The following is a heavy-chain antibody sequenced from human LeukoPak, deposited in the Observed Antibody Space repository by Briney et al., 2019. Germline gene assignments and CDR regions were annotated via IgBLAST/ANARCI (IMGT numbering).Heavy chain of an antibody. CDR2: FDPEDGET. V-gene: IGHV1-24*01. Sequence: GASVKVSCTVSGYTLTELSMHRVRQAPGKGLEWMGGFDPEDGETIYAQKFQGRVTMTEDTSTDTAYMELSSLRSEDTAVYYCATAADIVATIPFDYWGQGTLVTVSS. D-gene: IGHD5-12*01. CDR1: GYTLTELS. J-gene: IGHJ4*02. CDR3: ATAADIVATIPFDY.